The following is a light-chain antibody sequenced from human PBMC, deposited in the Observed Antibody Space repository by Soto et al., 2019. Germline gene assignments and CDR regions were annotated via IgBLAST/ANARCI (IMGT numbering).Light chain of an antibody. CDR2: GAS. CDR3: QPYNNWPPLT. Sequence: EIVMTQSPATLSVSPGERATLSCRASQSVSSNLAWYQQKPGQAPRLLIYGASTRATGIPARFSGSGSGTEFTLTISSLQSEDFAGYYCQPYNNWPPLTFGGGTKVEI. J-gene: IGKJ4*01. CDR1: QSVSSN. V-gene: IGKV3-15*01.